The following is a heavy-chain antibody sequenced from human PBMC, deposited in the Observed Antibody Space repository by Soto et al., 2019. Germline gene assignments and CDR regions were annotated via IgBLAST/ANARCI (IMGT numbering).Heavy chain of an antibody. V-gene: IGHV4-39*02. D-gene: IGHD4-17*01. CDR1: GGSISSSSYY. Sequence: SXTLSLTCTVSGGSISSSSYYWCWIRQPPGKGLEWIGNIYYSGSTYYNPSLKSRVTISVDTSKNHFSLKLSSVTAADTAVYYCASASDDYGDYRDYWGQGTLVTVSS. J-gene: IGHJ4*02. CDR3: ASASDDYGDYRDY. CDR2: IYYSGST.